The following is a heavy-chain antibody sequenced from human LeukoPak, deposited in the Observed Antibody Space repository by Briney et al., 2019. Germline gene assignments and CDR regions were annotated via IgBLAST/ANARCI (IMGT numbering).Heavy chain of an antibody. CDR1: GGSISSSSYY. V-gene: IGHV4-39*01. CDR2: IYYSGST. Sequence: SETLSLTCTVSGGSISSSSYYWGWVRQPPGKGLEWIGNIYYSGSTYYNPSLKSRVSISEDTSKNQFSLKLSSVTAADTAVYYCARRLDTSMVRGGSFDCWGQGILVTVSS. D-gene: IGHD5-18*01. J-gene: IGHJ4*02. CDR3: ARRLDTSMVRGGSFDC.